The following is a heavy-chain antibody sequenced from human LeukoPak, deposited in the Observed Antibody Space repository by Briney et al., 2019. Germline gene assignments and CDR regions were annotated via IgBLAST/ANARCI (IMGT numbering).Heavy chain of an antibody. Sequence: SETLSPTCTVSGGSISDYLWSWIRQPPGKGLEWIGHISYSGSTKYNPSLKTRVTMSIDTSKRQFSLNLPSVTAADTAVYYCARVETYYYGLDVWGQGTTVTVSS. D-gene: IGHD1-1*01. J-gene: IGHJ6*02. CDR1: GGSISDYL. CDR2: ISYSGST. CDR3: ARVETYYYGLDV. V-gene: IGHV4-59*12.